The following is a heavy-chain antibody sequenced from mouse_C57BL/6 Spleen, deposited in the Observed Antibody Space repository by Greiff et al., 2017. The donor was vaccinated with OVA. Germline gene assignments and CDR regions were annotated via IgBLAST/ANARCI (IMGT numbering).Heavy chain of an antibody. V-gene: IGHV1-26*01. Sequence: VQLQQSGPELVKPGASVKISCKASGYTFTDYYMNWVKQSHGKSLEWIGDINPNNGGTSYNQKFKGKATLTVDKSSSTAYMELRSLTSEDSAVYYCARRWDVGAMDYWGQGTSVTVSS. CDR3: ARRWDVGAMDY. J-gene: IGHJ4*01. CDR1: GYTFTDYY. D-gene: IGHD4-1*01. CDR2: INPNNGGT.